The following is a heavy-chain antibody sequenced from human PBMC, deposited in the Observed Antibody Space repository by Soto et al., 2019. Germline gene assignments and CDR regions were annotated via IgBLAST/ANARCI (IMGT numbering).Heavy chain of an antibody. Sequence: QVQLQESGPGLVKPSETLSLTCTVSGDSVSSGGNDWSWIRQPPGEGLEWIAYIHYSGSVNYNPSLKSRSTESVDTSKNQVSLRLNSVTAAATEFYYCASGGGYCVRTSCHTYYFDYWGQGPLVTVSS. CDR2: IHYSGSV. CDR1: GDSVSSGGND. D-gene: IGHD2-2*02. V-gene: IGHV4-61*08. J-gene: IGHJ4*02. CDR3: ASGGGYCVRTSCHTYYFDY.